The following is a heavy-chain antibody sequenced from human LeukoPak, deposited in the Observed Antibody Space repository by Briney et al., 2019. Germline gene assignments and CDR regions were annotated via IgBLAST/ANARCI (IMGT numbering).Heavy chain of an antibody. CDR2: IGSTSHFR. V-gene: IGHV3-21*01. CDR3: ARSCDGDCYSDY. CDR1: GFTFSNYS. J-gene: IGHJ4*02. D-gene: IGHD2-21*02. Sequence: GGSLRLSCAASGFTFSNYSMNWVRQAQGKGLEWVSSIGSTSHFRYYADSLKGRVTISRDNAKNSLYLQMSSLRVEDTAVYYCARSCDGDCYSDYWGQGTLVTVSS.